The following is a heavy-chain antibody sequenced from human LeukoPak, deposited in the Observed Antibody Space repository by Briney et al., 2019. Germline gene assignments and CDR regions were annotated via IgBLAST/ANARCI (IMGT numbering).Heavy chain of an antibody. J-gene: IGHJ4*02. CDR2: ISYDGSNK. CDR3: ARVIGRYCSGGSCLGADY. V-gene: IGHV3-30*03. CDR1: GFTFSSYG. D-gene: IGHD2-15*01. Sequence: PGRSLRLSCAASGFTFSSYGMHWVRQAPGRGLESVAVISYDGSNKYYADSVKGRFTISRDNSKNTLYLQMNSLRAEDTAVYYCARVIGRYCSGGSCLGADYWGQGTLVTVSS.